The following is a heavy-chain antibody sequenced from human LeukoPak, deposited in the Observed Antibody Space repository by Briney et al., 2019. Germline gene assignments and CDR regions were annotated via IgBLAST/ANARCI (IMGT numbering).Heavy chain of an antibody. V-gene: IGHV3-30*03. CDR1: GFTFSSYG. Sequence: PGGSLRLSCEAPGFTFSSYGMHWVRQAPGKGLERVAVISYDGSNKYYADSVKGRFTISRDNSKNTLYLQMNSLRAEDTAVYYCAPLSYCSSTSCADYWGQGTLVTVSS. CDR2: ISYDGSNK. J-gene: IGHJ4*02. D-gene: IGHD2-2*01. CDR3: APLSYCSSTSCADY.